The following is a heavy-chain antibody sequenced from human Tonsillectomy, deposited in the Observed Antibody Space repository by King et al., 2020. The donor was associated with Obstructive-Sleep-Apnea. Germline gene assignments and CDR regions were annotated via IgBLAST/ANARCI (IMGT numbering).Heavy chain of an antibody. Sequence: VQLVESGGGLVQPGGSLRLSCAASGFTFTSYWMSWFRQAPGKGLEWVANIKQDGSEKYYVDSVKGRFTISRDNAKNSLYLQMNSLSAEDTAVYYCGRAYNYAVYWGQGTLVTVSS. V-gene: IGHV3-7*03. CDR2: IKQDGSEK. CDR3: GRAYNYAVY. J-gene: IGHJ4*02. D-gene: IGHD5-18*01. CDR1: GFTFTSYW.